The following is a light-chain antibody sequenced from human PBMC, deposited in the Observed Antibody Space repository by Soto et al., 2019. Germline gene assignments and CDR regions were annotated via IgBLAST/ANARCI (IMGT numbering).Light chain of an antibody. Sequence: QSVLTQPPSASGTPGQRVTISCSGSSSNIGSNYVYWYQQLPGTAPKLLIYRNNQRPSWVPDRFSGSKSGTSASLAISGLRSEDEADYYCAAWDDSLSGSFGGGTKVTVL. J-gene: IGLJ2*01. CDR3: AAWDDSLSGS. CDR1: SSNIGSNY. V-gene: IGLV1-47*01. CDR2: RNN.